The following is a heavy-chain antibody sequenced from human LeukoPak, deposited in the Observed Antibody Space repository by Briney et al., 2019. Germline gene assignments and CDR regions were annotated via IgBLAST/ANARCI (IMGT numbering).Heavy chain of an antibody. J-gene: IGHJ4*02. CDR1: GYTFTSYD. CDR3: ARIQSRIIAARPGNPAFDY. CDR2: ISTNNDNT. Sequence: ASVKVSCKASGYTFTSYDISWVRQAPGQGREWMGWISTNNDNTHYAQKLQGRVTMTTDTSTSTVYMELKSLRSDDTAVYYCARIQSRIIAARPGNPAFDYWGRGTLVTVSS. V-gene: IGHV1-18*01. D-gene: IGHD6-6*01.